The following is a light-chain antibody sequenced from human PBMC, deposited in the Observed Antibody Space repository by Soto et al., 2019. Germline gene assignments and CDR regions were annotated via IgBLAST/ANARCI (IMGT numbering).Light chain of an antibody. CDR1: QSVSSN. CDR3: QQYNDSPT. CDR2: GVS. Sequence: EIVMTQSPATLSLSPGERATLSCRASQSVSSNLAWYKQKPGQAPRLLIYGVSTRAAGIPARFSGSGSGTDFTLTISSLQSEDFALYYCQQYNDSPTFGQGTKVEIK. J-gene: IGKJ1*01. V-gene: IGKV3D-15*02.